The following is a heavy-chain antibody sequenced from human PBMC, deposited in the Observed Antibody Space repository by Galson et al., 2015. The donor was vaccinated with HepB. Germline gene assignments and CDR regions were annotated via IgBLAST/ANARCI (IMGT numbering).Heavy chain of an antibody. V-gene: IGHV1-2*02. D-gene: IGHD1-26*01. CDR3: ARGARIVGAGGWFDP. J-gene: IGHJ5*02. CDR1: GYIFTGYY. CDR2: INPHSAAT. Sequence: SVKVSCKASGYIFTGYYMHWVRQVPGQGLEWVGWINPHSAATKYAEKFQGRVTMTRDTSINTAYMEVSSLRSDDTAVYYCARGARIVGAGGWFDPWGQGTLVTVSP.